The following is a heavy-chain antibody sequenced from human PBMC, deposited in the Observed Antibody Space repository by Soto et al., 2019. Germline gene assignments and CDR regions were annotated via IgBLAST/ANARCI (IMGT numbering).Heavy chain of an antibody. J-gene: IGHJ6*02. CDR1: GYTYTSYG. CDR2: ISAYNGNT. D-gene: IGHD3-3*01. Sequence: ASVKVSCKASGYTYTSYGISWVRQAPGQGLEWMGWISAYNGNTNYAQKLQGRVTMTTDTSTSTAYMELRSLRSDDTAVYYCARDPGGKQTYYDFWSGPADYYYYYGMDVWGQGTTVTVSS. CDR3: ARDPGGKQTYYDFWSGPADYYYYYGMDV. V-gene: IGHV1-18*01.